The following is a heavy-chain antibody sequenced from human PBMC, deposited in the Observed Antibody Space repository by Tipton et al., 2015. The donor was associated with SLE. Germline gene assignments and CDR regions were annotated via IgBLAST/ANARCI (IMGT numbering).Heavy chain of an antibody. Sequence: TLSLTCAVYGGSFSGYYWAWIRQPPGKGVEWIGSLFYSGNAYYNPSLESRVTISEDSSQNQVSLKLSSVTAADTAVYYCARTYGVWNDDHPTMRSTGMDVWGKGTTVTVAS. V-gene: IGHV4-34*12. CDR1: GGSFSGYY. CDR3: ARTYGVWNDDHPTMRSTGMDV. CDR2: LFYSGNA. J-gene: IGHJ6*03. D-gene: IGHD3-3*01.